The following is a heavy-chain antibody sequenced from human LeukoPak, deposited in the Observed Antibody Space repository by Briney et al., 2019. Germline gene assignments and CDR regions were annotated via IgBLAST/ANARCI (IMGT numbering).Heavy chain of an antibody. CDR3: ARSSRYSSGWSSDY. CDR2: ISGSGETT. D-gene: IGHD6-19*01. CDR1: GFTFSTYA. V-gene: IGHV3-23*01. Sequence: PGGSLRLSCAASGFTFSTYAMDWVRQTSGKGLEWVASISGSGETTYYADSVKGRFTISRDNSMNTLYLQMNSLRAEDTAVYYCARSSRYSSGWSSDYWGQGTLVTVSS. J-gene: IGHJ4*02.